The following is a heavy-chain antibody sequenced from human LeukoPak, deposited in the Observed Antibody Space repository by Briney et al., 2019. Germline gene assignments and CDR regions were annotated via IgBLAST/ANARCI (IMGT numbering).Heavy chain of an antibody. J-gene: IGHJ6*03. CDR2: MHYDGSNK. V-gene: IGHV3-30*02. CDR3: AKNYYMDV. Sequence: PGGSLRLSCAASGFTFRNYGMHWVRQAPAKGLEWVAFMHYDGSNKYYADSVKGRFTISRDNSKNTLYLQMNSLRAEDTAVYYCAKNYYMDVWGKGTTVTVSS. CDR1: GFTFRNYG.